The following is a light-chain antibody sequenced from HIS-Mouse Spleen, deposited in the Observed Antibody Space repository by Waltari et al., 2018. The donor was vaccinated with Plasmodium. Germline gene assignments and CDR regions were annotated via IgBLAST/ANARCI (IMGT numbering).Light chain of an antibody. CDR1: SRDVGGYHY. V-gene: IGLV2-14*01. CDR2: EVS. CDR3: SSYTSSSTPYV. Sequence: QSALPQPASVSGSPGQSITISCTGTSRDVGGYHYVSWYQQHPGKAPKLMIYEVSNRPSGVSNRFSGSKSGNTASLTISGLQAEDEADYYCSSYTSSSTPYVFGTGTKVTVL. J-gene: IGLJ1*01.